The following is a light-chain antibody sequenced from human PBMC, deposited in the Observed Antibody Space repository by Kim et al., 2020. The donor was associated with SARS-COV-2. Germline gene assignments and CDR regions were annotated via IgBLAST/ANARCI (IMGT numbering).Light chain of an antibody. J-gene: IGLJ3*02. CDR3: QSADSSGSYVV. CDR2: KDK. CDR1: ALAKQY. Sequence: SPGQTARITSVGEALAKQYAHWYQHKPGQAPLLVIYKDKERPSGIPERISGSSSGTTVTLTISGVQAEDEADYFCQSADSSGSYVVFGGGTQLTVL. V-gene: IGLV3-25*03.